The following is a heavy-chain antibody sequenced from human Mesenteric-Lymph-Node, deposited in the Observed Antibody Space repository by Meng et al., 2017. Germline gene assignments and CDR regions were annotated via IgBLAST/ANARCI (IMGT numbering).Heavy chain of an antibody. J-gene: IGHJ4*02. Sequence: ASVKVSCKASGYTFTGYYMHWLRQAPGQGLEWMGWINPNSGGTNYAQKFQGRVTMTRDTSISTAYMELSSLRSEDTAVYYCARSGWYSSSWYGDYFDYWGQGTLVTVSS. CDR3: ARSGWYSSSWYGDYFDY. D-gene: IGHD6-13*01. CDR2: INPNSGGT. V-gene: IGHV1-2*02. CDR1: GYTFTGYY.